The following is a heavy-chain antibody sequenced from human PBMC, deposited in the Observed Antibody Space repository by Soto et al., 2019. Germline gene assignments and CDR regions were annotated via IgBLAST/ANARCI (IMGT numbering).Heavy chain of an antibody. V-gene: IGHV3-30*03. Sequence: QEQLVESGGGVVQPGRSLRISYTGAGFSFSSYGMHWVRQAPGKGLEWVAIISDDGDNKSYADSVKGRFTISRDNSKNTLHLQLNSMRDEDTAVYYCARGDRSPYLKVFYGMAVWGQGTTVTVSS. CDR2: ISDDGDNK. CDR3: ARGDRSPYLKVFYGMAV. CDR1: GFSFSSYG. J-gene: IGHJ6*02. D-gene: IGHD3-22*01.